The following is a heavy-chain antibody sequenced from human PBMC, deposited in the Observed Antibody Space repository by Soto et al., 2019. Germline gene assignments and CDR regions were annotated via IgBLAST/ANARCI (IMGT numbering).Heavy chain of an antibody. CDR3: ARGKQQLGYYFDY. V-gene: IGHV4-59*01. CDR2: IYYSGST. CDR1: GGSISSYY. J-gene: IGHJ4*02. Sequence: QVQLQESGPGLVKPSETLSLTCTVSGGSISSYYWSWIRQPPGKGLEWIGYIYYSGSTNYNPSLKSRVTVSVDTSKNQFSLTLSSVTAADTAVYYCARGKQQLGYYFDYWGQGTLVTVSS. D-gene: IGHD6-13*01.